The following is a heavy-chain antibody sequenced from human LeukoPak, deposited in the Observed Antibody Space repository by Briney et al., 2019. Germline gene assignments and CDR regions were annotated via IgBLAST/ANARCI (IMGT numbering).Heavy chain of an antibody. D-gene: IGHD3-22*01. CDR1: GYTFTGYY. CDR2: INPNSGGT. Sequence: GASVTVSCKASGYTFTGYYMHWVRQAPGQGLEGMGWINPNSGGTNYAQKFQGRVTMTRDTSISTAYMELSRLRSDDTAVYYCATSRDYYDSSGYYLDFDYWGQGTLVTVSS. V-gene: IGHV1-2*02. J-gene: IGHJ4*02. CDR3: ATSRDYYDSSGYYLDFDY.